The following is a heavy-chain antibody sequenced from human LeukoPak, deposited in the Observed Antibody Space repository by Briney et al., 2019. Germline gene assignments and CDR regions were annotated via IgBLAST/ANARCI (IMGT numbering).Heavy chain of an antibody. J-gene: IGHJ5*02. CDR3: ARDPNIAAAGSNWFDP. CDR2: ISSSGSTI. Sequence: GGSLRLSCAASGFTFSDYYMSWIRQAPGKGLEWVSYISSSGSTIYYADSVKGRLTISRDKAKNSLYLQMNSLRAEDTAVYYCARDPNIAAAGSNWFDPWGQGTLVTVSS. CDR1: GFTFSDYY. D-gene: IGHD6-13*01. V-gene: IGHV3-11*01.